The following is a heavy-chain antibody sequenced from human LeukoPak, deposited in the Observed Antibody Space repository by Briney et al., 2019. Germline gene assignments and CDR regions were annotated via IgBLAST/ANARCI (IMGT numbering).Heavy chain of an antibody. Sequence: GGSLRLSCAVSGFPLSSYAMSWVRQAPGKGLEWVSATSSSDAGTYYADSVRGRFTISRDNAKNSLYLQMNSLRAEDTAVYYCAELGITMIGGVWGKGTTVTISS. J-gene: IGHJ6*04. CDR2: TSSSDAGT. D-gene: IGHD3-10*02. CDR3: AELGITMIGGV. V-gene: IGHV3-23*01. CDR1: GFPLSSYA.